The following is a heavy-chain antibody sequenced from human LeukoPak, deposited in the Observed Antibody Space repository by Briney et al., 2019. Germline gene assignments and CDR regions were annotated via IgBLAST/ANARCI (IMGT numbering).Heavy chain of an antibody. Sequence: PSETLSLTCTVSGGSLSSKSYSWGWIRQPPGKGLEWIVTISNTGGIYYNPSLKSRVTISVDTSKNQLSLTLLSATAADTAVYYCTRLLGLVAANYWGQGILVTVSS. J-gene: IGHJ4*02. CDR3: TRLLGLVAANY. CDR1: GGSLSSKSYS. V-gene: IGHV4-39*01. CDR2: ISNTGGI. D-gene: IGHD3/OR15-3a*01.